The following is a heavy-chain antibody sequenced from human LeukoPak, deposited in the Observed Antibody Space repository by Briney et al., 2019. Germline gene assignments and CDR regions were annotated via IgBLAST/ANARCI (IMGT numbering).Heavy chain of an antibody. CDR3: ARAPFWRGPRNG. V-gene: IGHV1-2*02. Sequence: ASVKVSCKASGYTFTGYYMHWVRQAPGQGLEWMGWINPNSGGTNYAQKFQGRVTMTRDTSISTAYMELSRLRSDDTAVYYCARAPFWRGPRNGWGQGTLVTVSS. CDR2: INPNSGGT. D-gene: IGHD3-3*01. J-gene: IGHJ4*02. CDR1: GYTFTGYY.